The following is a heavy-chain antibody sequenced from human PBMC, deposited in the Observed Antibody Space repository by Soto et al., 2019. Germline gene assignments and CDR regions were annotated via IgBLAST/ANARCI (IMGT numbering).Heavy chain of an antibody. CDR1: GFTFIGYA. Sequence: GGSLRLSCEASGFTFIGYAMNWVRLAPGKGLEWVSSISSTSTYIYYADSMKGRFTIFRDNAKNSLSLQMNSLRVEDTAVYYCARDGSDYYDTLGAFDIWGQGTMVTVSS. D-gene: IGHD3-22*01. V-gene: IGHV3-21*01. J-gene: IGHJ3*02. CDR2: ISSTSTYI. CDR3: ARDGSDYYDTLGAFDI.